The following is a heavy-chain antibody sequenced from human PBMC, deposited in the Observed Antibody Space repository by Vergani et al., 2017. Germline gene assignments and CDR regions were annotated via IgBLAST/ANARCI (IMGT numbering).Heavy chain of an antibody. Sequence: QVQLVESGGGVVQPGRSLRLSCAASGFTFSSYAMHWVRQAPGKGLEWVAVISYDGSNKYYADSVKGRFTISRDNSKNTLYLQMNSLRAEDTAVYYCARDLADPQDARHPRRFDPWGQGTLVTVSS. V-gene: IGHV3-30-3*01. CDR1: GFTFSSYA. CDR3: ARDLADPQDARHPRRFDP. D-gene: IGHD3-16*01. CDR2: ISYDGSNK. J-gene: IGHJ5*02.